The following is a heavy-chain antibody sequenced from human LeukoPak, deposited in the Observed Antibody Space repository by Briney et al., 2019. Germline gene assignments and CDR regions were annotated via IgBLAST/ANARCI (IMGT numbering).Heavy chain of an antibody. J-gene: IGHJ4*02. CDR1: GGSISSYY. CDR3: ARLWYSSGWYANYFDY. D-gene: IGHD6-19*01. CDR2: IYYSGST. V-gene: IGHV4-59*08. Sequence: SETLSLTCTVSGGSISSYYWSWIRQPPGKGLEWIGYIYYSGSTNYNPSLKSRVTISVDTSKNQFSLKLSSVTAADTAVYYCARLWYSSGWYANYFDYWGQGTLVTASS.